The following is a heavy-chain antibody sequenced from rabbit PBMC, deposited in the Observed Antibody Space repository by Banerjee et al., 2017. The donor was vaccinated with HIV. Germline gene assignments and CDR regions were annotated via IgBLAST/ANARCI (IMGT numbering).Heavy chain of an antibody. CDR1: GFDFSGYYY. Sequence: QSLEESGGDLVKPGASLTLTCTASGFDFSGYYYMCWVRQAPGKGLEWIGCIDSSSITWYASWVNGRFTISKTSSTTVTLQMTSLTAADTATYFCMRYGTGWGDNLWGPGTLVTVS. D-gene: IGHD4-1*01. V-gene: IGHV1S40*01. CDR2: IDSSSIT. CDR3: MRYGTGWGDNL. J-gene: IGHJ4*01.